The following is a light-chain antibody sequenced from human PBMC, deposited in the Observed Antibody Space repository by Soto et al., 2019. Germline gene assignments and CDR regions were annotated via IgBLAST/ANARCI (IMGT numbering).Light chain of an antibody. CDR3: QQYNSYGGWT. V-gene: IGKV1-5*01. CDR2: DAS. Sequence: DIQMTQSPSTLSASVGDRVTITCRASQSISSWLAWYQQKPGKAPKLLIYDASSLESGVPSRFSGSGSGTEFTLTISSLQPDDFATYSCQQYNSYGGWTFGQGTKVEIK. J-gene: IGKJ1*01. CDR1: QSISSW.